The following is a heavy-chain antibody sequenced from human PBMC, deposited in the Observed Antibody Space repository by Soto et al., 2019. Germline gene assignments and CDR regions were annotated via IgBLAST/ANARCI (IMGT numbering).Heavy chain of an antibody. CDR1: GYSFTSYW. CDR2: IYPGDSDT. D-gene: IGHD4-17*01. J-gene: IGHJ6*02. V-gene: IGHV5-51*01. CDR3: ARRNPFTVTTGDYYGMDV. Sequence: GESLKISCKGSGYSFTSYWIGWVRQMPGKGLEWMGIIYPGDSDTRYSPSFQGQVTISADKSISTAYLQWSSLKASDTAMYYCARRNPFTVTTGDYYGMDVWAQGTTVTVSS.